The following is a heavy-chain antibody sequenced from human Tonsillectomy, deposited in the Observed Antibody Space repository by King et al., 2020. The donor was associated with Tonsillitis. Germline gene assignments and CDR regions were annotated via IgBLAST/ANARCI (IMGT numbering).Heavy chain of an antibody. CDR1: GFTFSSFG. V-gene: IGHV3-33*01. J-gene: IGHJ4*02. CDR2: IWYDGSNK. Sequence: VQLVESGGGVVQPGRSLRLSCAASGFTFSSFGMHWVRQAPGKGLEWVAVIWYDGSNKYYADSVKGRFTNSRDHSKNTLYLQMNSLRAEDTAVYYCARGTYDSSGYYLGSLDYWGQGTLVTVSS. CDR3: ARGTYDSSGYYLGSLDY. D-gene: IGHD3-22*01.